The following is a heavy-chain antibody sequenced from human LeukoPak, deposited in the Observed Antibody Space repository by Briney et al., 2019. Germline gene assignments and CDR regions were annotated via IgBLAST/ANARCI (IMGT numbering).Heavy chain of an antibody. CDR1: GHTYSDNY. V-gene: IGHV1-2*02. Sequence: ASVQVSCKTSGHTYSDNYIHWVRQAPGQGLGWMGWINTDSGVTNYAPKFQGRVTMTRDTSIRTVYMELSGLRSDDTAVYYCARGFHDGSAFHSRSFDFWGPGTLVTVSS. CDR2: INTDSGVT. J-gene: IGHJ4*02. D-gene: IGHD3-22*01. CDR3: ARGFHDGSAFHSRSFDF.